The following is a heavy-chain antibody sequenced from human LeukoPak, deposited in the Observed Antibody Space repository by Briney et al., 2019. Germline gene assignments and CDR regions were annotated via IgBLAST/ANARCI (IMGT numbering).Heavy chain of an antibody. J-gene: IGHJ4*02. Sequence: ASVKVSCKASGYTFSNYGINWVRQAPGRGLEWMGWISAYSGNTKYAQKLQGRVTMTTDTSTNTAYMELRSLRSDDTAVFYCARGRSGGSTWARNPTSTYYLDSWGQGTLVIVSS. CDR3: ARGRSGGSTWARNPTSTYYLDS. CDR1: GYTFSNYG. CDR2: ISAYSGNT. V-gene: IGHV1-18*01. D-gene: IGHD6-13*01.